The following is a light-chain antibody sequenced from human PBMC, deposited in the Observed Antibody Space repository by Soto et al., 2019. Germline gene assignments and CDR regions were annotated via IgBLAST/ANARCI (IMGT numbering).Light chain of an antibody. CDR1: HSVDSTQ. CDR2: GAS. J-gene: IGKJ1*01. V-gene: IGKV3-20*01. CDR3: QHYGASPT. Sequence: EIVLTQSPGTLSLSPGERATLSCRTSHSVDSTQLAWYQQKPGQAPRLLIYGASGRATGIPDRFGGSGSGTDIPLTISRLEPDDDAVYYCQHYGASPTFGQGTQVEVK.